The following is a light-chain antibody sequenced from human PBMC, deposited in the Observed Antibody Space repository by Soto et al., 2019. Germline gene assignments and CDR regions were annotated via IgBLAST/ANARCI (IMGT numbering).Light chain of an antibody. CDR1: SSGVGAYNY. CDR2: EVS. CDR3: SSYTSSNTLV. J-gene: IGLJ2*01. Sequence: QSALTQPASVSGSPGQSITISCTGTSSGVGAYNYVSWYQQHPGKAPKLMIFEVSDRPSGVSNRFSGSKSGNTASLTISGLQAEDEADYYCSSYTSSNTLVFGGGTKLTVL. V-gene: IGLV2-14*01.